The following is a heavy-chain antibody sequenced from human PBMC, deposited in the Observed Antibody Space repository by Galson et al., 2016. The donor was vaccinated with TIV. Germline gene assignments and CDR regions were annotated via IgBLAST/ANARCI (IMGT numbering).Heavy chain of an antibody. V-gene: IGHV3-30-3*01. Sequence: SLRLSCAASGFTFGSYGMHWVRHGPGKGLEWVAFISYDSSDKQYADSVKGRFTISRDNSKNTLDLQLSSLRPEDTAVYYFARGFRSYYFDDWCQGTLVTVSS. CDR2: ISYDSSDK. J-gene: IGHJ4*02. D-gene: IGHD3-10*01. CDR3: ARGFRSYYFDD. CDR1: GFTFGSYG.